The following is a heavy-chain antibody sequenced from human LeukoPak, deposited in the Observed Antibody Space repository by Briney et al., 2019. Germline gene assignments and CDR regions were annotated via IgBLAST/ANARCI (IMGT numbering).Heavy chain of an antibody. Sequence: ASVTVSFKSTVYPFTMYGFNWVRQAPGQGLEWMGCICDNNGNTNYAQKFQARVTMTTDTSTNTAYMDLTNLKSDDTAIYYCARGPRFDPWGQGTLVTVSS. V-gene: IGHV1-18*01. CDR2: ICDNNGNT. J-gene: IGHJ5*02. CDR3: ARGPRFDP. CDR1: VYPFTMYG.